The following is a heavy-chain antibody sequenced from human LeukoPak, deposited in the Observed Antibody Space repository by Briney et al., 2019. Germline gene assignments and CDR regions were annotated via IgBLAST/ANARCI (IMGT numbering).Heavy chain of an antibody. Sequence: SETLSLTCTVSGGSISSGSYYWSWIRQPPGKGLEWIGYIYYSGSTNYNPSLKSRVTISVDTSKNQFSLKLSSVTAADTAMYYCARGDGGFDPWGQGTLVTVSS. CDR3: ARGDGGFDP. CDR1: GGSISSGSYY. J-gene: IGHJ5*02. D-gene: IGHD2-21*02. CDR2: IYYSGST. V-gene: IGHV4-61*01.